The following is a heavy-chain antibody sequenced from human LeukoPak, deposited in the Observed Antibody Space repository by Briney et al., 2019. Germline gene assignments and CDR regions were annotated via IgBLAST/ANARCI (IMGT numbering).Heavy chain of an antibody. CDR3: ARDVDTAMGVFDY. J-gene: IGHJ4*02. CDR2: IYYSGST. V-gene: IGHV4-59*12. CDR1: GGSISSYY. Sequence: PSETLSLTCTVSGGSISSYYWSWIRQPPGKGLEWIGSIYYSGSTYYNPSLKSRVTISVDTSKNQFSLKLSSVTAADTAVYYCARDVDTAMGVFDYWGQGTLVTVSS. D-gene: IGHD5-18*01.